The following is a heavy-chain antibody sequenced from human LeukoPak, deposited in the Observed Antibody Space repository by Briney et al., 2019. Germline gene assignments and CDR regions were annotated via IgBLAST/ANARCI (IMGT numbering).Heavy chain of an antibody. V-gene: IGHV3-23*01. CDR2: ITASGDTT. CDR3: ASRSSSGCHFFDY. D-gene: IGHD6-19*01. CDR1: GFTFSTYG. J-gene: IGHJ4*02. Sequence: GGSLRLSCAASGFTFSTYGMTWVRPAAGKGLEWVSAITASGDTTTYADAVKGRFTISRDNSKNTLGLQMTSLRAEDTAIYYCASRSSSGCHFFDYWGEGILVTVSS.